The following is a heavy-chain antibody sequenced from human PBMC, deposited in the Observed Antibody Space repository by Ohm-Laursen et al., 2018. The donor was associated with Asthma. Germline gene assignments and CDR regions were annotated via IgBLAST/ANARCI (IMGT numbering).Heavy chain of an antibody. D-gene: IGHD2-15*01. CDR2: IKSKTDGGTT. CDR1: GFTFATAW. CDR3: AKEYYCSGGGCYLRSNAFDI. J-gene: IGHJ3*02. V-gene: IGHV3-15*01. Sequence: SLRLSCSASGFTFATAWMTWVRQAPGKGLEWVGRIKSKTDGGTTDYAAPVKGRFTISRDNSKNTLYLQMISLRPEDTAVYYCAKEYYCSGGGCYLRSNAFDIWGQGTMVTVSS.